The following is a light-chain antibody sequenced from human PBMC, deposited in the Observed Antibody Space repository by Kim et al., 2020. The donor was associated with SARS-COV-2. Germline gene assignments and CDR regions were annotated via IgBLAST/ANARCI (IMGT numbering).Light chain of an antibody. CDR3: SSYTGSSTVI. CDR2: GVS. J-gene: IGLJ2*01. V-gene: IGLV2-14*03. CDR1: SSDIGGYNY. Sequence: GQSITISCTGTSSDIGGYNYVSWYQQHPGKAPKLMIYGVSSRPSGITDRFSGSKAGNTASLTISGLQAEDEADYYCSSYTGSSTVIFGGGTQLTVL.